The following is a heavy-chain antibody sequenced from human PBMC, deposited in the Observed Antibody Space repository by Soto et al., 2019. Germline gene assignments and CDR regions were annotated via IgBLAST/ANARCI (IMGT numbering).Heavy chain of an antibody. V-gene: IGHV4-59*01. CDR3: ARDSALYGMDV. J-gene: IGHJ6*02. CDR2: IYSRGSA. Sequence: WTWLRQPPGKGLEWVGYIYSRGSANYNPSLKSRVTISIDTSKNPFSLRVSSVTAADTAIYYCARDSALYGMDVWGQGTTVTVSS. D-gene: IGHD3-10*01.